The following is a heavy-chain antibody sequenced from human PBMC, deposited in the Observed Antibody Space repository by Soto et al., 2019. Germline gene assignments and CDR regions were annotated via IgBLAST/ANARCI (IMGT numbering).Heavy chain of an antibody. D-gene: IGHD3-22*01. CDR1: GFTFSSYA. CDR2: ISGSGGST. J-gene: IGHJ3*02. CDR3: ASGFRIVVVIRNPGGAFDI. V-gene: IGHV3-23*01. Sequence: EVQLLESGGGLVQPGGSLRLSCAASGFTFSSYAMSWVRQAPGKGLEWVSAISGSGGSTYYADSVKGRFTISRDNSKNTLYLQMNSLRAEDTAVYYGASGFRIVVVIRNPGGAFDIWGQGTMVTVSS.